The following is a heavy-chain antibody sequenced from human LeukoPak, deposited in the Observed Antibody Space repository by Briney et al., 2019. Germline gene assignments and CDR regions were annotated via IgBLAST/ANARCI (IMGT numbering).Heavy chain of an antibody. CDR2: IYSGGST. V-gene: IGHV3-53*05. CDR3: ASCTVTNPPFDY. D-gene: IGHD4-17*01. Sequence: GGSLRLSCAASGFTVSNNYMNWVRQAPGKGLEWVSLIYSGGSTYYADSVKGRFTISRDNSKNTLYLQMNSLRAEDTAVYYCASCTVTNPPFDYWGQGTLVTVSS. CDR1: GFTVSNNY. J-gene: IGHJ4*02.